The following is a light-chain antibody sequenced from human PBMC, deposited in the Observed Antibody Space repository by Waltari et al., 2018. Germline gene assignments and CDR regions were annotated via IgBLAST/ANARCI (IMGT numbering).Light chain of an antibody. CDR1: SSNIGSNF. Sequence: QSVLTQPPSASGTPGQRVTISCSGSSSNIGSNFVCWYQHLPGTAPKLLIYRNDQRPSGFPDRFSGSRSGPSASLAISGLRSEDEADYYCAAWDDSLTVRFGGGTKLTVL. CDR2: RND. CDR3: AAWDDSLTVR. V-gene: IGLV1-47*01. J-gene: IGLJ3*02.